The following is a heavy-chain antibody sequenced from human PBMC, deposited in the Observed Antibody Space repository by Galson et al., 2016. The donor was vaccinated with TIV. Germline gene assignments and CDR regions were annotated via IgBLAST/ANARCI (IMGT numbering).Heavy chain of an antibody. CDR2: ISNYNANT. V-gene: IGHV1-18*01. CDR3: ARGRAADHAFDL. CDR1: GYSFTSYG. Sequence: SVKVSCKASGYSFTSYGIAWVRQAPGQGLAWMGWISNYNANTKYAQKFQGRVTLTTDTATSTVYMELRSLRFDDTAVYFCARGRAADHAFDLWGQGTMVTVAS. D-gene: IGHD2-15*01. J-gene: IGHJ3*01.